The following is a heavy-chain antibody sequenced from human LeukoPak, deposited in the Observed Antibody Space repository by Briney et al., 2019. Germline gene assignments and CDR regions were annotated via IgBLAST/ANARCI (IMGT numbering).Heavy chain of an antibody. CDR3: ERVSRVWTTNYYYMDV. CDR2: IYYSGST. J-gene: IGHJ6*03. D-gene: IGHD2-8*01. V-gene: IGHV4-59*11. Sequence: SETLSLTCTVSGGSISSHYWSWIRQPPGKGLEWIGYIYYSGSTNYNPSLKSRVTISVDTSKNQFSLKLSSVTAADTAVYYCERVSRVWTTNYYYMDVWGKGTTVTVSS. CDR1: GGSISSHY.